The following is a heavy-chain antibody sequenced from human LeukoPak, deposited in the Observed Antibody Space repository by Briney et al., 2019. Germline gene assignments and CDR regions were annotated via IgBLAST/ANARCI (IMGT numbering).Heavy chain of an antibody. D-gene: IGHD5-18*01. J-gene: IGHJ4*02. CDR3: AKQGKRGYSYGSRYFDY. CDR1: RFTFSSYA. CDR2: ISGSGGST. Sequence: GGSLRLSCAASRFTFSSYAISWVRQAPGKGLEWVSAISGSGGSTYCADSVKGRFTISRDNSKNTLYLQMNSLRAEDTAVYYCAKQGKRGYSYGSRYFDYWGQGTLVTVSS. V-gene: IGHV3-23*01.